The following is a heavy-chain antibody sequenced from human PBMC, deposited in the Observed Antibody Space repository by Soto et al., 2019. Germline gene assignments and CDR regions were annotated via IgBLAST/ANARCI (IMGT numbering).Heavy chain of an antibody. CDR2: ISAYSGGT. D-gene: IGHD3-22*01. J-gene: IGHJ1*01. CDR1: GYTFTSYG. CDR3: ARQGYYYDISCYWC. V-gene: IGHV1-2*04. Sequence: GASVKVSCKASGYTFTSYGISWVRQAPGQGLEWMGWISAYSGGTNYAQKFQGWVTMTRDTSISTAYMELSRLRSDDTAVYYCARQGYYYDISCYWCWG.